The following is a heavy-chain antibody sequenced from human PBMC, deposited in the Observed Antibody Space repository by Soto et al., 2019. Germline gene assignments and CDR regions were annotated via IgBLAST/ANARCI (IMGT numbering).Heavy chain of an antibody. J-gene: IGHJ4*02. V-gene: IGHV4-39*01. CDR1: GVSISNSRYY. Sequence: PSETLSLTCTVSGVSISNSRYYWGWIRRRPGKGREGIGTIYYSGITYYNPSLKSRVTISVHTHKNQFSLKLTSVTAADTAVYYCARHGSNWGQGTLVNVSS. CDR2: IYYSGIT. CDR3: ARHGSN.